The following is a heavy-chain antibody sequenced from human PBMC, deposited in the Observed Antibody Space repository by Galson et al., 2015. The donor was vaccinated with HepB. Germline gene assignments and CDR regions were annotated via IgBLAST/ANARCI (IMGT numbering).Heavy chain of an antibody. CDR2: ISSSGAVI. D-gene: IGHD6-13*01. CDR1: QFTFSSYA. Sequence: SLRLSCAASQFTFSSYAMSWVRQAPGKGLEWVSVISSSGAVIYYADSVRGRFTISRHNSKNTLYLQMNGLRAEDTALYYCAKAAGYYSYYGLDVWGQGTTVTVSS. J-gene: IGHJ6*02. CDR3: AKAAGYYSYYGLDV. V-gene: IGHV3-23*01.